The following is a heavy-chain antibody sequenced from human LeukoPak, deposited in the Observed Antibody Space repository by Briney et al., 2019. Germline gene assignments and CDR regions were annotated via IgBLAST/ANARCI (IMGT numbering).Heavy chain of an antibody. V-gene: IGHV3-23*01. Sequence: GGSLGLSCAASGFTFSSYSMSWVRQAPGKGLEWVSLISGSGDTTNYADSVKGRFAISRDNSKNTLYLQMNSLGADDTAVYYCAKAFQRGWERDAFAFWGQGTLVTVSS. CDR3: AKAFQRGWERDAFAF. CDR2: ISGSGDTT. CDR1: GFTFSSYS. J-gene: IGHJ3*01. D-gene: IGHD1-26*01.